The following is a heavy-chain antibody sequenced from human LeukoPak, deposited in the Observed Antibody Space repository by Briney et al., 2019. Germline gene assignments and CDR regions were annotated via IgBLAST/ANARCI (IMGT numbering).Heavy chain of an antibody. CDR2: ISSSSSYI. CDR1: GFTFSSYS. Sequence: PGGSLRLSCAASGFTFSSYSMNWVRQAPGKGLEWVSSISSSSSYIYYADSVKGRFTISRDNSKNTLYLQMNSLRAEDTAVYYCAREGYYYDSSGYRINDYWGQGTLVTVSS. V-gene: IGHV3-21*04. D-gene: IGHD3-22*01. J-gene: IGHJ4*02. CDR3: AREGYYYDSSGYRINDY.